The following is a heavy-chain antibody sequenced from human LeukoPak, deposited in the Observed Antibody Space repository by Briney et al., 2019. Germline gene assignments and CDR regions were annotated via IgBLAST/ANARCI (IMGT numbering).Heavy chain of an antibody. J-gene: IGHJ4*02. CDR3: AKEHSVYDLGYFDY. Sequence: GESLKISCAASGFTFSSYGMHWVRPAPGKGLEWVAVIWYDGSNKYYADSVKGRFTISRDNSKNTLYLQMNSLRAEDTAVYYCAKEHSVYDLGYFDYWGQGTLVTVSS. V-gene: IGHV3-33*06. CDR1: GFTFSSYG. CDR2: IWYDGSNK. D-gene: IGHD5/OR15-5a*01.